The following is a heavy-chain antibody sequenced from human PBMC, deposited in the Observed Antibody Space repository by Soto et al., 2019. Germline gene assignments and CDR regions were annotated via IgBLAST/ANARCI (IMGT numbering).Heavy chain of an antibody. CDR1: GFTVSSNF. J-gene: IGHJ4*02. D-gene: IGHD6-13*01. CDR2: IHHSAST. CDR3: ARDRVGSSSWSLDY. V-gene: IGHV4-4*02. Sequence: VQLVESGGGLIQPGGSLRLSCAASGFTVSSNFMSWVRQPPGKGLEWIGDIHHSASTNYNPSLKSRVTISVDKSKNQFSLKLYSVTAADTAVYYCARDRVGSSSWSLDYWGQGTLVTVSS.